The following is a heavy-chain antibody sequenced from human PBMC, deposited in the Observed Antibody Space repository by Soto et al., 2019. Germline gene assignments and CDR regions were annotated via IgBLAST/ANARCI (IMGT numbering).Heavy chain of an antibody. CDR1: GYSFSNYW. V-gene: IGHV5-51*01. Sequence: GESLKISCKGSGYSFSNYWIGWVRQMPGKGLEWIGIIYPGDSDTRYSPSLQGQGTISADRSTRTAYLQWSSLRAPDTAIFFCMFFLKGPIHAPPLGGMDVGGLGTRVTFPS. J-gene: IGHJ6*02. D-gene: IGHD3-10*02. CDR3: MFFLKGPIHAPPLGGMDV. CDR2: IYPGDSDT.